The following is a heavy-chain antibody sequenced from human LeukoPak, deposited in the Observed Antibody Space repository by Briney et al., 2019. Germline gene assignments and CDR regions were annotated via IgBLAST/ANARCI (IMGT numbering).Heavy chain of an antibody. V-gene: IGHV1-69*13. Sequence: GASVRVSCKASGGTFSSYAISWVRQAPGQGLEWMGGIIPIFGTANYAQKFQGRVTITADESTSTAYMELSSLRSEDTAVYYCARDRSSAGAFDIWGQGTMVTVSS. CDR2: IIPIFGTA. CDR1: GGTFSSYA. CDR3: ARDRSSAGAFDI. D-gene: IGHD6-19*01. J-gene: IGHJ3*02.